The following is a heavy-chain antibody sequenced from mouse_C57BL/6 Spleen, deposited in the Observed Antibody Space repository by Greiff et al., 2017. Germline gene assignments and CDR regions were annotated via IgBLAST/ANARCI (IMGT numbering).Heavy chain of an antibody. V-gene: IGHV2-6-1*01. CDR1: GFSLTSYG. CDR2: IWSDGST. Sequence: VKLMESGPGLVAPSQSLSITCTVSGFSLTSYGVHWVRQPPGKGLEWLVVIWSDGSTTYNSALKSRLSISKDNSKSQVFLKMNSLQTDDTAMYYCARHAGSTLYWYFDVWGTGTTVTVSS. J-gene: IGHJ1*03. CDR3: ARHAGSTLYWYFDV. D-gene: IGHD1-1*01.